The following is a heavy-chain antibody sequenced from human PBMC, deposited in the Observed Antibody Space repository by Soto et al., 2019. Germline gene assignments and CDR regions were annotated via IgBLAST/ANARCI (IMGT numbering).Heavy chain of an antibody. Sequence: GGSLRLSCAASGFTFSSYSMNWVRQAPGKGLEWVSSISSSSSYIYYADSVKGRFTISRDNAKNSLYLQMNSLRAEDTAVYYWARHSGGWPPERTYWGQGTLVTVSS. J-gene: IGHJ4*02. D-gene: IGHD6-19*01. V-gene: IGHV3-21*01. CDR3: ARHSGGWPPERTY. CDR1: GFTFSSYS. CDR2: ISSSSSYI.